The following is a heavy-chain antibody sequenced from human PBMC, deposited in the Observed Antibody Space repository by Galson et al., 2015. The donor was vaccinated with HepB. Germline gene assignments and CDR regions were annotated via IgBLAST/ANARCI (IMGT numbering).Heavy chain of an antibody. J-gene: IGHJ2*01. CDR1: GFTFSDYY. D-gene: IGHD6-19*01. CDR2: ISSSSSYT. V-gene: IGHV3-11*05. Sequence: SLRLSCAASGFTFSDYYMSWIRQAPGKGLEWVSYISSSSSYTNYADSVKGRFTISRDNAKNSLYLRMNSLRAEDTAVYYCAREDSGWRVGGLTTNHWYFDLWGRGTLVTVSS. CDR3: AREDSGWRVGGLTTNHWYFDL.